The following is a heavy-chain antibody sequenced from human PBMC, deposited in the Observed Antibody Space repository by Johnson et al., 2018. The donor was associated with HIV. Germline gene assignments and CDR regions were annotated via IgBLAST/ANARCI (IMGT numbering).Heavy chain of an antibody. D-gene: IGHD1-1*01. CDR2: ISWNSGSI. CDR1: GFTFDDYA. J-gene: IGHJ3*02. Sequence: VQLVESGGGLIQPGRSLRLSCAASGFTFDDYAMHWVRQATGKGLEWVSGISWNSGSIGYADSVKGRFTISRDNAKNSLYLQMNSLRAEDTALYYCAKDIAHGTGKYAFDIWGQGTMVTVSS. V-gene: IGHV3-9*01. CDR3: AKDIAHGTGKYAFDI.